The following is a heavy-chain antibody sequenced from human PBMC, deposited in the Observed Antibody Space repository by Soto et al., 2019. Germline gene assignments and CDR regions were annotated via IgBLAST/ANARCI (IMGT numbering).Heavy chain of an antibody. V-gene: IGHV4-4*02. J-gene: IGHJ4*02. CDR2: INQSGNT. Sequence: SETLSLTCAVSGGSTSSGKWWSWVHQPPGNGLEWIGEINQSGNTNSNPTLTSRVNISVDKSKNQFSLNLNSVTAADTAVYYCARVNYCSSTSCHLEKWGQGTLVTVSS. D-gene: IGHD2-2*01. CDR1: GGSTSSGKW. CDR3: ARVNYCSSTSCHLEK.